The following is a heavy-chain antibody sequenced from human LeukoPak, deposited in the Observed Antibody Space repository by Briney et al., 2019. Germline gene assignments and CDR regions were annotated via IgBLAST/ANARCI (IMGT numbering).Heavy chain of an antibody. CDR1: GFTFSSYS. J-gene: IGHJ6*02. V-gene: IGHV3-21*01. Sequence: GGSLRLSCAASGFTFSSYSMNWVRQAPGKGLEWVSSISSSSSYIYYADSVKGRFTISRDNAKNSLYLQMNSLRAEDTAVYYCARDQGSPSHYYGMDVWGQGTTVTVSS. CDR3: ARDQGSPSHYYGMDV. D-gene: IGHD3-10*01. CDR2: ISSSSSYI.